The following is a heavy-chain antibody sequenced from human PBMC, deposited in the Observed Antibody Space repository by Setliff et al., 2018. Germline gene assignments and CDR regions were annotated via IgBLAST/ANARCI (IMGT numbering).Heavy chain of an antibody. J-gene: IGHJ4*02. V-gene: IGHV1-18*01. D-gene: IGHD2-8*01. CDR3: SKLVRYCTTTACQGASGAEF. CDR1: GYTFSNYG. CDR2: ISAYTGNT. Sequence: ATVKVSCKASGYTFSNYGITWVRQAPGQGLEWMGWISAYTGNTKFAQKFQGRVTMTTDTSTSTAYLELRSLTSDDTAVYYCSKLVRYCTTTACQGASGAEFWGQGTLVTVSS.